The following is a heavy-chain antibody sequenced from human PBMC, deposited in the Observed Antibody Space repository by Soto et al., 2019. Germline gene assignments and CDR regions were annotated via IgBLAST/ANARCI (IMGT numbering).Heavy chain of an antibody. CDR1: GFSFSIYG. J-gene: IGHJ4*02. D-gene: IGHD6-19*01. CDR3: AKDHWTSSSDSHEYFDY. CDR2: ISYDGSKK. Sequence: GGALRLSCAASGFSFSIYGMHWVRQAPGKGLEWVAAISYDGSKKYYVDSVKGRFTISRDNSKNTLHLQMNSLRAEDTAVYSCAKDHWTSSSDSHEYFDYWGQGTLVTVSS. V-gene: IGHV3-30*18.